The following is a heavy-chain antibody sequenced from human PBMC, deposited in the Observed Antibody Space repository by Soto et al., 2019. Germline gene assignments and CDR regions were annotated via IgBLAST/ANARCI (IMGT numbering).Heavy chain of an antibody. V-gene: IGHV5-51*01. D-gene: IGHD3-3*01. J-gene: IGHJ4*01. CDR1: GYSFASYR. CDR2: IDPSDSDI. Sequence: GESLKISCKGSGYSFASYRIAWVRQMPGKGLEWMGIIDPSDSDIRYSPSFQGQVTISADKSISTAYLQWSSLKASDTAIYYCARSFFDNFDYWRHGTLVTASS. CDR3: ARSFFDNFDY.